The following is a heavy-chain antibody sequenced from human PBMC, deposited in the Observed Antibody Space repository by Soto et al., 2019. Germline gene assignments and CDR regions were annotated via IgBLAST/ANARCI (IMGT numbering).Heavy chain of an antibody. V-gene: IGHV3-9*01. CDR1: GFTFDDYA. Sequence: EVQLVESGGGLVQPGRSLRLSCAASGFTFDDYAMHWVRQAPGKGLEWVSGVSWNSGSEGYADSVKGRFTISRDNVNKSLHLQMSSLEPEDTAVYFCASSRGRGDFWSGYVAFDIWGQGTMVTVS. J-gene: IGHJ3*02. D-gene: IGHD3-3*01. CDR2: VSWNSGSE. CDR3: ASSRGRGDFWSGYVAFDI.